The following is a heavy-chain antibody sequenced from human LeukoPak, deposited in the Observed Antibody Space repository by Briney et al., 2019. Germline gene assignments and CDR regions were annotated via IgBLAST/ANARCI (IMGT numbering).Heavy chain of an antibody. CDR1: GVTLSTYA. D-gene: IGHD2-21*01. CDR2: ISGSGGST. V-gene: IGHV3-23*01. J-gene: IGHJ4*02. Sequence: GGSLRLSCAASGVTLSTYAMSWARQAPGKGLEWVSAISGSGGSTYYADSVKGRFTISRDNSKNTLYLQMNSLRAEDTAVYYCAKPLFPLDYWGQGTLVTVSS. CDR3: AKPLFPLDY.